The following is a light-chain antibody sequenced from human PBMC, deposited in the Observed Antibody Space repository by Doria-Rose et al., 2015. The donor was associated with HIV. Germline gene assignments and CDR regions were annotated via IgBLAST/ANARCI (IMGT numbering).Light chain of an antibody. V-gene: IGLV2-14*03. Sequence: QSVLAQPASVSGSPGQPITISCTGTSSDVGYYKYVSWYQQYPGKAPKLIISDVTKRPSGVSDRFSGSKSGNTASLTISGLQAEDEAEHFCSSYTSGTSFVFGGGTKLTV. J-gene: IGLJ2*01. CDR2: DVT. CDR3: SSYTSGTSFV. CDR1: SSDVGYYKY.